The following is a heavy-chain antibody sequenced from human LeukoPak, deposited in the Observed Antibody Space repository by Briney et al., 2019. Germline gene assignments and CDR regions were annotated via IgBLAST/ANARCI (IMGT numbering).Heavy chain of an antibody. V-gene: IGHV4-34*01. CDR1: GGSFSGYY. CDR3: ATGPNWFDP. CDR2: INHSGST. Sequence: SETLSLTCAVYGGSFSGYYWSWIRQPPGKGLEWIGEINHSGSTNYNPSLKSRVTISVDTSKNQFSLKLSSVTAADTAVYYCATGPNWFDPWGQGTLVTVSS. J-gene: IGHJ5*02.